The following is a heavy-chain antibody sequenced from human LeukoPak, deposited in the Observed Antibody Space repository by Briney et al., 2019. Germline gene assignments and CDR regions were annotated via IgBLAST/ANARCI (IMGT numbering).Heavy chain of an antibody. Sequence: ASVKVSCKASGYTFTGYYMHWVRQAPGQGLEWMGWINPNSGGTNYAQKFQGRVTMTRDTSISTAYTELSRLRSDDTAVYYCARAGSSGYYYPNWFDPWGQGTLVTVSS. CDR2: INPNSGGT. CDR3: ARAGSSGYYYPNWFDP. J-gene: IGHJ5*02. V-gene: IGHV1-2*02. CDR1: GYTFTGYY. D-gene: IGHD3-22*01.